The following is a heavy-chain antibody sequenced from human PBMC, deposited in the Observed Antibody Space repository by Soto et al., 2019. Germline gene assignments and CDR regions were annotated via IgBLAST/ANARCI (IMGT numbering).Heavy chain of an antibody. J-gene: IGHJ4*02. CDR2: TYYRSKWYN. V-gene: IGHV6-1*01. D-gene: IGHD3-10*01. CDR1: GDSVSSNSAA. CDR3: ARGLAPTMVRGVTAWYFDY. Sequence: SQXLSLTCAISGDSVSSNSAAWNWIRQSPSRGLEWLGRTYYRSKWYNDYAVSVKSRITINPDTSKNQFSLQLNSVTPEDTAVYYCARGLAPTMVRGVTAWYFDYWGQGTLVTVSS.